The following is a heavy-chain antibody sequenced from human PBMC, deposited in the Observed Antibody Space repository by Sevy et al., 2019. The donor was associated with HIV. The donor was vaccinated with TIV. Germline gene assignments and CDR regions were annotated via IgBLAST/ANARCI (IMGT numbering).Heavy chain of an antibody. Sequence: ASVKVSCKVSGYTLTELSMHWVRQAPGKGLEWMGGFDPEDGETIYAQKFQGRVTMTEDTSTDTAYMELSSLRSEDTAVYYCATADRAYYDSSGYYRVFDYWGHGTLVTVSS. V-gene: IGHV1-24*01. CDR2: FDPEDGET. J-gene: IGHJ4*01. D-gene: IGHD3-22*01. CDR1: GYTLTELS. CDR3: ATADRAYYDSSGYYRVFDY.